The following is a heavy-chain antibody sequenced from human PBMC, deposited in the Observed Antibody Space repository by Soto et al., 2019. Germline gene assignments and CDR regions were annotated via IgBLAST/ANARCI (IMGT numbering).Heavy chain of an antibody. J-gene: IGHJ4*02. D-gene: IGHD3-22*01. CDR2: IIPMFGTA. V-gene: IGHV1-69*01. CDR1: GDTFSSYA. CDR3: ARVGPAHYYDSSGYYSPLDY. Sequence: QVQLVQSGAEVKKPGSSVTVSCPASGDTFSSYAINWVRQAPGQGLEWMGGIIPMFGTANYAQKFKGRVTITAVESTITVYREQSRLRAEDTAVYYCARVGPAHYYDSSGYYSPLDYWGQATLVTVPS.